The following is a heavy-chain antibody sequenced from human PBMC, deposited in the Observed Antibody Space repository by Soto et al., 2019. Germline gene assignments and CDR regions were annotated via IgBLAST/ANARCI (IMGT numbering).Heavy chain of an antibody. J-gene: IGHJ4*02. CDR2: VSSVGSTT. V-gene: IGHV3-74*01. CDR3: VRGRYSGSYFFDY. Sequence: GGSLRLSCEASGFSFSDDWMHWVRQAPGKGLVWVSSVSSVGSTTDYADSVKGRFTISRDNAKNTLYLQMNSLGAEDTAVYYCVRGRYSGSYFFDYWGQGTLVTVSS. CDR1: GFSFSDDW. D-gene: IGHD1-26*01.